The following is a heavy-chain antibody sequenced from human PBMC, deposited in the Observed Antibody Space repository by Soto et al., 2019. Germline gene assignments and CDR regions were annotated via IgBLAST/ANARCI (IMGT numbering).Heavy chain of an antibody. CDR1: GFTFSNYG. J-gene: IGHJ4*02. Sequence: PGGSLRLSCAAPGFTFSNYGMHWVRQAPGKGLEWMAVIWYDGSNTYYADSVKSRIIISVDTSKNQFSLQLNSVTPEDAAVYYCANDPGYSLDYWGQGTQVTVSS. CDR3: ANDPGYSLDY. V-gene: IGHV3-33*03. CDR2: IWYDGSNT. D-gene: IGHD5-12*01.